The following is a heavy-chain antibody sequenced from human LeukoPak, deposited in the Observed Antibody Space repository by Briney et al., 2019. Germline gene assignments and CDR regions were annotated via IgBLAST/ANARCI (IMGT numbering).Heavy chain of an antibody. V-gene: IGHV3-30*02. D-gene: IGHD6-19*01. Sequence: PGGSLRLSCAASGFTFSSYGMHWVRQAPGKGLEWVAFIRYDGSNKYYADSVKGRFTISRDNSKNTLYLQMNSLRAEDTAVYYCAATGYSSGSDAFDIWGQGTMVTVSS. CDR3: AATGYSSGSDAFDI. J-gene: IGHJ3*02. CDR2: IRYDGSNK. CDR1: GFTFSSYG.